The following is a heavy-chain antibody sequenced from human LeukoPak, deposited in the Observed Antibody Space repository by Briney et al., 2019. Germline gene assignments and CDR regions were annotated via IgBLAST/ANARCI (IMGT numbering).Heavy chain of an antibody. CDR3: AKSGPYYFDY. J-gene: IGHJ4*02. CDR1: GFTFRSYG. Sequence: GGSLRLSCAASGFTFRSYGMSWVRQAPGEGLEWVSTITESGGGAYYADSVKGRFTISRDNSKNMVYLQMNSLRAEDTAVYYCAKSGPYYFDYWGQGTLVTVSS. CDR2: ITESGGGA. V-gene: IGHV3-23*01.